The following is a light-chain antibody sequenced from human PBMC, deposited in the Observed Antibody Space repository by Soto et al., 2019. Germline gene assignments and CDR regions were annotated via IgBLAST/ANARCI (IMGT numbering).Light chain of an antibody. CDR1: QSVTSNY. CDR2: DTS. V-gene: IGKV3-20*01. Sequence: EIVLTQSPGTLSLSPGERATLSCRASQSVTSNYLAWYQQKPGQAPGLLIYDTSTRASGVPARFRGSGSGTEVTLTISRLETEAFAVYYCQQYGTSPQTVGQGTKVDFK. CDR3: QQYGTSPQT. J-gene: IGKJ1*01.